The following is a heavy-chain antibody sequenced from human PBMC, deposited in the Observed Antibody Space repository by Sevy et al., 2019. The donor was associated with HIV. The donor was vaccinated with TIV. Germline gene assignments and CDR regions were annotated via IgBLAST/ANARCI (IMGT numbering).Heavy chain of an antibody. V-gene: IGHV3-49*03. CDR3: TRDEDDSWSGYFLGAGYYYGMDV. CDR1: GFTFGDYA. J-gene: IGHJ6*02. Sequence: GGSLRLSCTASGFTFGDYAMSWFRQAPGKGLEWVGFIRSKAYGGTTEYAASVKGRFTISRDDSKSIAYLQMNSLKTEDTAVYYCTRDEDDSWSGYFLGAGYYYGMDVWGQGTTVTVSS. CDR2: IRSKAYGGTT. D-gene: IGHD3-3*01.